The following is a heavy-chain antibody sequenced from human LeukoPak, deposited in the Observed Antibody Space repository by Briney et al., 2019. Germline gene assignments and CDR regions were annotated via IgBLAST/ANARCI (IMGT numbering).Heavy chain of an antibody. CDR3: ARRINYYDSSGYYYVRYFDS. CDR2: INTDGSSL. Sequence: GGSLRLSCAASGFTFSSYWMYWVRHAPGKGPVWVARINTDGSSLNYADSVKGRFTISRDNAKNTLYLQMNSLGAEDTAVYYCARRINYYDSSGYYYVRYFDSWGQGTLVAVSS. V-gene: IGHV3-74*01. D-gene: IGHD3-22*01. CDR1: GFTFSSYW. J-gene: IGHJ4*02.